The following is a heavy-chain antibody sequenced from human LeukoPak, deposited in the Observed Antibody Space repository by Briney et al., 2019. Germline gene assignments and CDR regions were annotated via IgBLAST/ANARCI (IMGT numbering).Heavy chain of an antibody. D-gene: IGHD5-24*01. V-gene: IGHV5-51*01. Sequence: GESLKISCKGSGYSFTSYWVGWVRQLPRKGLEWMGIIYPGDSDTRYSPSFQGQVTISADKSISTAYLQWSSLKASDTAMYYCARQAATIPGDFDYWGQGTLVTVSS. J-gene: IGHJ4*02. CDR2: IYPGDSDT. CDR1: GYSFTSYW. CDR3: ARQAATIPGDFDY.